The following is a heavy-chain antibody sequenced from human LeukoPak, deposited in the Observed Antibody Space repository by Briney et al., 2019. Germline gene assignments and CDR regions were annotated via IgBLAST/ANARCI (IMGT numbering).Heavy chain of an antibody. CDR3: ARDSSSWYPQFDY. Sequence: GGSLRLSCAASGFTFSSYSMNWVRQAPVKGLEWVSSISSSSSYIYYADSVKGRFTISRDNAKNSLYLQMNSLRAEDTAVYYCARDSSSWYPQFDYWGQGTLVTVSS. D-gene: IGHD6-13*01. CDR1: GFTFSSYS. V-gene: IGHV3-21*01. J-gene: IGHJ4*02. CDR2: ISSSSSYI.